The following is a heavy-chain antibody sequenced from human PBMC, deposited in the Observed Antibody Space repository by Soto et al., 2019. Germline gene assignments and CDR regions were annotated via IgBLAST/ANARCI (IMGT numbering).Heavy chain of an antibody. CDR1: GFTFSSYW. D-gene: IGHD6-19*01. J-gene: IGHJ6*02. CDR3: ARDRNIQIAVAANPGYGMDV. CDR2: IKQDGSEK. Sequence: GGFLRLSCAASGFTFSSYWMSWVRQAPGKGLEWVANIKQDGSEKYYVDSVKGRFTISRDNAKNSLYLQMNSLRAEDTAVYYCARDRNIQIAVAANPGYGMDVWGQGTTVTVSS. V-gene: IGHV3-7*05.